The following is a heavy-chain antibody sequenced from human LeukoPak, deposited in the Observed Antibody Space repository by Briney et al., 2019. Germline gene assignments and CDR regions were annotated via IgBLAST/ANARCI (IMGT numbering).Heavy chain of an antibody. CDR1: GGTFSSYA. CDR2: IIPIFGTA. CDR3: AREDMYYYGPGSHNWFDP. J-gene: IGHJ5*02. D-gene: IGHD3-10*01. Sequence: ASVKVSCKASGGTFSSYAISWVRQAPGQGLEWMGGIIPIFGTANYAQKFQGRVTITTDESTSTAYMELSSLRSEDTAAYYCAREDMYYYGPGSHNWFDPWGQGTLVTVSS. V-gene: IGHV1-69*05.